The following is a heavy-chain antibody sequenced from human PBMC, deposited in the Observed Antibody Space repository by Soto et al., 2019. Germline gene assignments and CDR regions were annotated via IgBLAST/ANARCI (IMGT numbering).Heavy chain of an antibody. D-gene: IGHD5-18*01. Sequence: EVQLVESGGGLVQPGGSLRLSCAASGVTVSSNYMSWVRQAPGKGLEWVSVIYSGGSTYYADSVKGRFTISRDNSKNTLYLQMNSLRAEDTAVYYCARHGYTYGGGYFGYWGQGPLVTVSS. CDR3: ARHGYTYGGGYFGY. CDR2: IYSGGST. CDR1: GVTVSSNY. J-gene: IGHJ4*02. V-gene: IGHV3-66*04.